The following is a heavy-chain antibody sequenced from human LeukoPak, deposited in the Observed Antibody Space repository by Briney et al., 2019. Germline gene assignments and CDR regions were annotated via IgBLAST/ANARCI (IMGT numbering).Heavy chain of an antibody. J-gene: IGHJ4*02. CDR2: ISGSGGST. CDR1: GFTFSNYA. V-gene: IGHV3-23*01. Sequence: GGSLRLSCEGSGFTFSNYAMNWVRQAPGKGLEWVSGISGSGGSTYYADSVKGRFTISRDNSKNTLYLQMNSLRAEDTAVYYCAKRQTIVGASFDYWGQGTLVTVSS. CDR3: AKRQTIVGASFDY. D-gene: IGHD1-26*01.